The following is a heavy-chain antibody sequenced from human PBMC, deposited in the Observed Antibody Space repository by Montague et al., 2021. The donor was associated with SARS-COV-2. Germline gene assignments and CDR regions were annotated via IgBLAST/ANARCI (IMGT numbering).Heavy chain of an antibody. J-gene: IGHJ4*02. V-gene: IGHV4-31*01. CDR2: IYHTGPT. CDR1: GDSISGSRHF. Sequence: TLSLTCNVSGDSISGSRHFWNWIRQHPGKGLEWIGYIYHTGPTHYRPSLKSQATLSVDISQNQFSLKLNSMTAADTAIYYCARGVSYGSGFLSEWGPGTLVIVSS. D-gene: IGHD3-10*01. CDR3: ARGVSYGSGFLSE.